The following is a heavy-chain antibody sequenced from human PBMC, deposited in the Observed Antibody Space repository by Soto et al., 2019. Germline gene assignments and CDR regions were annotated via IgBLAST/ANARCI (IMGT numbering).Heavy chain of an antibody. CDR3: ARSYAMGFDP. Sequence: SETLSLTCTVSGGSISSYYWSWIRQPPGKGLEWIGYIYYRGSTNYNPSLKSRVTISVDTSKNQFSLKLSSVTAADTAVYYCARSYAMGFDPWGQGTLVTVSS. CDR2: IYYRGST. CDR1: GGSISSYY. J-gene: IGHJ5*02. V-gene: IGHV4-59*01.